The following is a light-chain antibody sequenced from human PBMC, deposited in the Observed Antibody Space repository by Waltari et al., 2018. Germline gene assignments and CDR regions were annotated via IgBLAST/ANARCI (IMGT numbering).Light chain of an antibody. Sequence: QSVLTQPPSASGTPGQRVSISCSGSTSTIRSNAVSCYQHLPGAAPRLLIYNTNQRPSGGPGRFSGSKSGTSASLAISGLQSEDECDYYCAAWDDNLNGPVFGGGTKLTVL. CDR2: NTN. CDR3: AAWDDNLNGPV. V-gene: IGLV1-44*01. J-gene: IGLJ2*01. CDR1: TSTIRSNA.